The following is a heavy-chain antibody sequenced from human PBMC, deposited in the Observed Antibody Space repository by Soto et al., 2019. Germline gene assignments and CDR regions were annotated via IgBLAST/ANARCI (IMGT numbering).Heavy chain of an antibody. CDR1: GFSHSTSGVA. J-gene: IGHJ5*02. V-gene: IGHV2-5*01. CDR2: IYWNDDK. CDR3: ARLLTAALFSYDL. D-gene: IGHD2-21*02. Sequence: HITLKESGPTLVKPTQTLTLTCTLSGFSHSTSGVAVGWIRQPPGQALEWLGHIYWNDDKYYSTSLKSRLSLSKDTSKNQVVLTMTNVDPLDTGTYYCARLLTAALFSYDLWGQGTLVTVSS.